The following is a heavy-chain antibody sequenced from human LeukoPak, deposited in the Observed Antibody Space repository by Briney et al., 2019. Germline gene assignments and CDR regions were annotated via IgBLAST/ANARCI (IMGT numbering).Heavy chain of an antibody. J-gene: IGHJ4*02. D-gene: IGHD6-6*01. CDR3: ARDVRPDY. CDR1: GFTFSSYE. V-gene: IGHV3-7*04. Sequence: GGSLRLSCAASGFTFSSYEMSWVRQAPGEGLEWVANIKQDGTEKYYMDSVKGRFSISRDNAKNSLYLQMNALRAEDTAAYYCARDVRPDYWGQGTLVTVST. CDR2: IKQDGTEK.